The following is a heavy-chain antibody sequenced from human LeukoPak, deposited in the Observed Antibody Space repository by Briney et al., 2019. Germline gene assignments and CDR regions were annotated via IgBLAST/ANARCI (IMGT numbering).Heavy chain of an antibody. V-gene: IGHV4-61*02. CDR1: GGSISSDMYY. D-gene: IGHD3-9*01. Sequence: PSETLSLTCTVSGGSISSDMYYWNWIRQPAGKGLEWIGRIYSSGSTNYNPSLKSRVTISVDTSKNQFSLRLSSVTAADTAVYYCAGPGGYSDWLPHGYRGQGTLVTVSS. J-gene: IGHJ4*02. CDR2: IYSSGST. CDR3: AGPGGYSDWLPHGY.